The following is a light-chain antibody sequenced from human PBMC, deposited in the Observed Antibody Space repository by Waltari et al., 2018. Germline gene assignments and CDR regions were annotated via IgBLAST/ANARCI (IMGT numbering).Light chain of an antibody. J-gene: IGLJ3*02. CDR1: TGAVAGDFY. CDR3: LLHVGGDQLV. V-gene: IGLV7-43*01. Sequence: QTVVTQEPSLTVSPGGTVTLTCASSTGAVAGDFYPSWFQQMPGQAPRALIFGSTNKYSWKPARFSGSLLGGKAALTLSGAQPEDEADYYCLLHVGGDQLVFGGGTKLTVL. CDR2: GST.